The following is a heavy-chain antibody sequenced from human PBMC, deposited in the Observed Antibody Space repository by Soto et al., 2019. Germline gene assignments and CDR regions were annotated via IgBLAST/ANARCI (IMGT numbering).Heavy chain of an antibody. D-gene: IGHD1-26*01. V-gene: IGHV3-30*18. Sequence: GGSLRLSCAASGFTFSSYDMHWVRQAPGKGLEWVAIISYDGSNKYYADSVKGRFTLSRDNSKNTLYLQMNSLRAGDTAVYYCAKGSYSGVYSDFDYWGQGTLVTVSS. J-gene: IGHJ4*02. CDR1: GFTFSSYD. CDR2: ISYDGSNK. CDR3: AKGSYSGVYSDFDY.